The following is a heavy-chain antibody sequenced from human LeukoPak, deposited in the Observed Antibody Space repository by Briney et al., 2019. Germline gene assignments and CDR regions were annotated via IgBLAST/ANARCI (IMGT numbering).Heavy chain of an antibody. V-gene: IGHV3-9*01. CDR3: AKALFEGEFDY. CDR2: ISWNSGYI. Sequence: GRSLRLSCAASGFTFDDYVTNWVRQAPGKGLEWVSSISWNSGYIAYADSVKGRFTISRDNAKNSLYLQMNNLRTEDTALYFCAKALFEGEFDYWGQGTQVTVSS. CDR1: GFTFDDYV. D-gene: IGHD3-16*01. J-gene: IGHJ4*02.